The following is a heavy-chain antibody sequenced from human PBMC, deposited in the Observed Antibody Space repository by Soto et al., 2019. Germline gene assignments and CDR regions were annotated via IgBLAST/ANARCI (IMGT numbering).Heavy chain of an antibody. D-gene: IGHD6-6*01. CDR3: TTAGPHPSSSSWFDP. V-gene: IGHV3-15*01. CDR1: GFPFINAW. CDR2: IKSKTDGGAI. Sequence: EVQLVESGGGLVKPGGSLRLSCAASGFPFINAWMTWVRQAPGKGLEWVGRIKSKTDGGAIDYGAPVKNRFTISRDDSKSTLYLQMNSLKTEDTPVYYCTTAGPHPSSSSWFDPWGQGTLVTVSS. J-gene: IGHJ5*02.